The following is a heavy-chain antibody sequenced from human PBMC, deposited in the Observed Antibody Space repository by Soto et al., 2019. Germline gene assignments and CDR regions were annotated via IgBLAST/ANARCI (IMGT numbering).Heavy chain of an antibody. CDR1: GFIFSSYT. CDR3: ARVGITFSRGRIRGDHSGLDV. Sequence: EVRLVESGGGLVKSGGSLRLSCAASGFIFSSYTMNWVRQAPGRGLEWVSNIDRGASYSWYAESVQGRLTISRYNAGNSMSLQMNSLRVEDTAVYYCARVGITFSRGRIRGDHSGLDVWGQGTTVTVSS. J-gene: IGHJ6*02. V-gene: IGHV3-21*01. D-gene: IGHD3-10*01. CDR2: IDRGASYS.